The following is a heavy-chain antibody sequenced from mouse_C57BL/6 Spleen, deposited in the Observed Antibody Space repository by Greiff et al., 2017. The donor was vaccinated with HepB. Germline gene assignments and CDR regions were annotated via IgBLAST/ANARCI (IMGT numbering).Heavy chain of an antibody. CDR1: GYTFTDYY. CDR3: ARSPDGSAWFAY. J-gene: IGHJ3*01. Sequence: VQLQQSGAELVRPGASVKLSCKASGYTFTDYYINWVKQRPGQGLEWIARIYPGSGNTYYNEKFKGKATLTAEKSSSTAYMQLSSLTSEDSAVYFCARSPDGSAWFAYWAKGLWSLSLQ. CDR2: IYPGSGNT. V-gene: IGHV1-76*01. D-gene: IGHD2-3*01.